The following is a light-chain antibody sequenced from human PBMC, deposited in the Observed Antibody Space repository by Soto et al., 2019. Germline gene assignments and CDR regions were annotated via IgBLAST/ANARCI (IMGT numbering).Light chain of an antibody. V-gene: IGKV3D-20*01. CDR3: QQYNSYPTWP. CDR1: QSVSSSY. J-gene: IGKJ1*01. CDR2: DAS. Sequence: DILLTQSPSTLSLSPGDRATASCGASQSVSSSYLAWYQQKPGLAPRLLIYDASSMDTGIPDRFSGSGSGTDFTLTISSLEPEDFATYYCQQYNSYPTWPFGQGTKVDIK.